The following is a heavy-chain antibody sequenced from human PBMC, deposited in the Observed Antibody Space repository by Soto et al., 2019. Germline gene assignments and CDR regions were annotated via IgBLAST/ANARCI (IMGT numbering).Heavy chain of an antibody. D-gene: IGHD3-10*01. V-gene: IGHV4-59*08. Sequence: QVQLQESGPGLVKPSETLSLSCTVSGGSISSYYWSWFRQSPGKRMEWIGYVHHSWGSSYNPSLQSRVDISLDTSKRQFSLTATSVTATDTAVYYCARQGFGPLHGLVDVWGQGTTVTVSS. J-gene: IGHJ6*02. CDR2: VHHSWGS. CDR1: GGSISSYY. CDR3: ARQGFGPLHGLVDV.